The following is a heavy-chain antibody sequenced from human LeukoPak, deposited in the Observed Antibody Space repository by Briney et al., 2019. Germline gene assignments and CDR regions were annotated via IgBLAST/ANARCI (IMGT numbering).Heavy chain of an antibody. V-gene: IGHV1-69*13. CDR3: ARDKEYDFWSGYYIRKGYYYGMDV. D-gene: IGHD3-3*01. J-gene: IGHJ6*02. CDR2: IIPIFGTA. CDR1: GGTFSSYA. Sequence: APVKVSCKASGGTFSSYAISWVRQAPGQGLEWMGGIIPIFGTANYAQKFQGRVTITADESTSTAYMELSSLRSEDTAVYYCARDKEYDFWSGYYIRKGYYYGMDVWGQGTTVTVSS.